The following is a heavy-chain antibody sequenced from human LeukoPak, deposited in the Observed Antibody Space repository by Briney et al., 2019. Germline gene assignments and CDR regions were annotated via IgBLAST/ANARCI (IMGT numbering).Heavy chain of an antibody. CDR1: GFTFSSYG. Sequence: PGGSLRLSCVASGFTFSSYGMHWVRQAPGKGLEWVAVISYDGTNKYYADSVRGRFTISRDNSKNTLYLQMDSLRTEDTGVYYCARVELYASGWYGSVDYWGQGTLVAVSS. J-gene: IGHJ4*02. CDR3: ARVELYASGWYGSVDY. V-gene: IGHV3-30*03. D-gene: IGHD6-19*01. CDR2: ISYDGTNK.